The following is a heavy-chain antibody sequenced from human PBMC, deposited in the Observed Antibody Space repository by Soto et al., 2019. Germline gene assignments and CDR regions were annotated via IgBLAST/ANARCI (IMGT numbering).Heavy chain of an antibody. Sequence: SETLSLTCTVSGGSISSYYWSWIRQPPGKGLEWIGYIYYSGSTNYNPSLKSRVTISVDTSKNQFSLKLSSVTAADTAVYYCARFAMVRGVIIYYYYGMEVWGQGTTVTVSS. CDR2: IYYSGST. D-gene: IGHD3-10*01. V-gene: IGHV4-59*08. CDR3: ARFAMVRGVIIYYYYGMEV. CDR1: GGSISSYY. J-gene: IGHJ6*02.